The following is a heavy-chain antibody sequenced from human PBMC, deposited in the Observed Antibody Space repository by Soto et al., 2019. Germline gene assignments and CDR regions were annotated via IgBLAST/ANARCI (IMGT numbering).Heavy chain of an antibody. D-gene: IGHD3-10*01. CDR3: AKSSRITLVRGVTDY. V-gene: IGHV3-23*01. J-gene: IGHJ4*02. Sequence: PGGSLRLSCAASGFAFSNYAMNWVRQAPGKGLEWVSAISGGAGDTYYADSVKGRFTISRDNSKNTLYLRMKSLRAEDTAVYFCAKSSRITLVRGVTDYWGQGTLVTVSS. CDR2: ISGGAGDT. CDR1: GFAFSNYA.